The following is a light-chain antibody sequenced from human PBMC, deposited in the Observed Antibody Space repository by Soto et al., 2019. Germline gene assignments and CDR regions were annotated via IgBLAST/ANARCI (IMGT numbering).Light chain of an antibody. CDR3: QTWGTGTLV. Sequence: QLVLTQSPSASASLGASVKLTCTLSGGHSSYAIAWHQQQPEKGPRYLMKLNSDGSHSKGDGIPDRFSGSSSGAERYLTISSLQSEDEADYYCQTWGTGTLVFGGGTKLTVL. V-gene: IGLV4-69*01. CDR2: LNSDGSH. J-gene: IGLJ2*01. CDR1: GGHSSYA.